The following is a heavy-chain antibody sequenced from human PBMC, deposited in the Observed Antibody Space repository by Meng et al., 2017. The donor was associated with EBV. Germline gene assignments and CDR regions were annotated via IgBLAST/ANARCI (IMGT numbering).Heavy chain of an antibody. CDR2: VHYTGST. D-gene: IGHD6-19*01. CDR3: ARPFPSWQSPRLDPFGA. J-gene: IGHJ4*02. V-gene: IGHV4-39*01. Sequence: QLQLRESGPGQVKPSEALSLTGIVSVDSISSFYYWGWIRQPPGRGLEWIGSVHYTGSTYYSPSLKSRVTVSVDTSKNQFSLRLTSVTAADTAVYYCARPFPSWQSPRLDPFGAWGQGTLVTVSS. CDR1: VDSISSFYY.